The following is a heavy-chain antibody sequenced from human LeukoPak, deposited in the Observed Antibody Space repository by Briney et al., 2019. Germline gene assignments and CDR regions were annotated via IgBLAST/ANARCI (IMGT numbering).Heavy chain of an antibody. V-gene: IGHV3-48*03. CDR1: GFTFSSYE. J-gene: IGHJ6*04. D-gene: IGHD3-10*02. Sequence: PGGPLRLSCAASGFTFSSYEMNWVRQAQGKGLEWVSYISSSGSTIYYADSVKGRFTISRDNAKNSLYLQMNSLRAEDTAVYYCAELGITMIGGVWGKGTTVTISS. CDR2: ISSSGSTI. CDR3: AELGITMIGGV.